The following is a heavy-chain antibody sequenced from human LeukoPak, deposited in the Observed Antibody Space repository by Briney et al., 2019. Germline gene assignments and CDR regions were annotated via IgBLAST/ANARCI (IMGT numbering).Heavy chain of an antibody. J-gene: IGHJ5*02. V-gene: IGHV4-4*09. Sequence: PSETLSLTCTVSGGSISSYYCNWIRQPPGKGLEWIGYIDTGGSTNYNPSLKSRVTISVDTSKNQFSLKLSSVTAADTAVYYCARLTPGGHNYNWFDPWGQGTLVTVSS. CDR3: ARLTPGGHNYNWFDP. D-gene: IGHD5-24*01. CDR2: IDTGGST. CDR1: GGSISSYY.